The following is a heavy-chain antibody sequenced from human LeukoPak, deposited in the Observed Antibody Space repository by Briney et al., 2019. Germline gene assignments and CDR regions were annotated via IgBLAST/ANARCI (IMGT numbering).Heavy chain of an antibody. D-gene: IGHD6-13*01. CDR2: ISYDGSNK. CDR3: AKVGSSSWPYV. V-gene: IGHV3-30-3*01. J-gene: IGHJ4*02. Sequence: GGSLRLSCAASGFTFSSYAMHWVRQAPGKGLEWVAVISYDGSNKYYADSVKGRFTISRDNSKNTLYLQMNSLRAEDTAVYYCAKVGSSSWPYVGGQGTLVTVSS. CDR1: GFTFSSYA.